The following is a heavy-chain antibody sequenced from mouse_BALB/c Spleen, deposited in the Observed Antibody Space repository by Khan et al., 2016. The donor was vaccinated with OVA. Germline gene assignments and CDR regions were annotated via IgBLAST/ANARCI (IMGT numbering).Heavy chain of an antibody. CDR3: ARRLPPYYYAMDY. CDR1: GYTFTNYW. J-gene: IGHJ4*01. D-gene: IGHD3-2*02. CDR2: INPSTIYT. V-gene: IGHV1-7*01. Sequence: QVQLQQSGAELAKPGASVKMSCKASGYTFTNYWMHWVKQRPGQGLEWIGYINPSTIYTEYNPKFKDKATLTADKSSSPAYMQLRSLTSEDSAVYYCARRLPPYYYAMDYWGQGTSVTVSS.